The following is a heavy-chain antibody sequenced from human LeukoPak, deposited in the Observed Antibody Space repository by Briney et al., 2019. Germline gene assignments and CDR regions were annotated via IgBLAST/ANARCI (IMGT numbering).Heavy chain of an antibody. J-gene: IGHJ4*02. CDR1: GFTFSNYG. CDR2: ILYDGTNK. D-gene: IGHD2-15*01. CDR3: AKDDSDYFDY. V-gene: IGHV3-30*02. Sequence: GGSLRLSCAASGFTFSNYGMHWVRQAPGKGLEWVAFILYDGTNKYYADSVKGRFTISRDDSKNTLYLQMNSLRAEDTAVYYCAKDDSDYFDYWGQGTLVTVSS.